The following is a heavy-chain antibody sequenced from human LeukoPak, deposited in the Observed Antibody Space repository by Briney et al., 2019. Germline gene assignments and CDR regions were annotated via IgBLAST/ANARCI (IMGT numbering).Heavy chain of an antibody. V-gene: IGHV1-2*02. D-gene: IGHD2-2*01. Sequence: GASVNVSFKTSGYTFAHYYIHWVRQAPGQGLEWMGWINPNNGDTKYAQKFRGRVTMTRDTSISTAYMELSRLTSDDTAVYYCSRGPSCSSTSCYDPWGQGTLVTVSS. J-gene: IGHJ5*02. CDR1: GYTFAHYY. CDR3: SRGPSCSSTSCYDP. CDR2: INPNNGDT.